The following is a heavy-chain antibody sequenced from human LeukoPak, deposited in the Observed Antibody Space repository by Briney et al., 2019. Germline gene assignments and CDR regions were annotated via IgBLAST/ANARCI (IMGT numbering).Heavy chain of an antibody. CDR3: ARDHRDNWNQDWFDP. D-gene: IGHD1-20*01. CDR2: IYYSGST. V-gene: IGHV4-39*02. Sequence: PSETLSLTCTVSGGSISSSSYYWGWIRQPPGKGLEWIGSIYYSGSTYYNPSLKSRVTISVDTSKNQFSLKLSSVTAADTAVYYCARDHRDNWNQDWFDPWGQGTLVTVSS. J-gene: IGHJ5*02. CDR1: GGSISSSSYY.